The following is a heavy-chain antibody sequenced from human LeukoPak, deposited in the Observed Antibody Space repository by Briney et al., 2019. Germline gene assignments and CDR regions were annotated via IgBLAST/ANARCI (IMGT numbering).Heavy chain of an antibody. Sequence: PGGSLRLSCEASVFTFSSYAMSWVRQAPGKGLEWVSGISGSGGSTYYADSVKGRFTISRDNSKNTLYLQMNSLRAEDTAVHYCAKGIAGSRPPFDYWGQGTLVTVSS. J-gene: IGHJ4*02. CDR3: AKGIAGSRPPFDY. CDR1: VFTFSSYA. V-gene: IGHV3-23*01. CDR2: ISGSGGST.